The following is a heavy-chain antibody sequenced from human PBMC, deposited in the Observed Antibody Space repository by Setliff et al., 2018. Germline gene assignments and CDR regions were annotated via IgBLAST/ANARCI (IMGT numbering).Heavy chain of an antibody. J-gene: IGHJ5*02. D-gene: IGHD3-3*01. CDR1: GYTFTSYA. CDR3: ARGPLHYDFWSGYYTVSWFDP. CDR2: INTDTGNP. Sequence: ASVKVSCKASGYTFTSYAMNWVRQAPGQGLEWMGWINTDTGNPTYAQGFTGRFVFSLDTSVSTAYLQISSLKAEDTAVYYCARGPLHYDFWSGYYTVSWFDPWGQGTLVTVPQ. V-gene: IGHV7-4-1*02.